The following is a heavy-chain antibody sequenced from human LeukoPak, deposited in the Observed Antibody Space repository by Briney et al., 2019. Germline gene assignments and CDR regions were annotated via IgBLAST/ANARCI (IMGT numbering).Heavy chain of an antibody. Sequence: GGSLRLPCAASGFTFSSYAMSWVRQAPGKGLEWVSAISGSGGSTYYADSVKGRFTISRGNSKNTLYLQMNSLRAEDTAVYYCARHYYDTSGYYGRDYFDYWGQGTLVTVSS. D-gene: IGHD3-22*01. J-gene: IGHJ4*02. CDR1: GFTFSSYA. CDR2: ISGSGGST. V-gene: IGHV3-23*01. CDR3: ARHYYDTSGYYGRDYFDY.